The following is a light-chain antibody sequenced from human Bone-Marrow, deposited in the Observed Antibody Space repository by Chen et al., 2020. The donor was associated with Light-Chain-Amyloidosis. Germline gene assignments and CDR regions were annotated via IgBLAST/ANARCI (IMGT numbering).Light chain of an antibody. V-gene: IGLV2-14*01. CDR1: SSDVGGDNH. CDR3: SSYTITNTLV. Sequence: QSALTQHASVSGSPGPSITISCTGTSSDVGGDNHVSWYQQHPDKAPKLMIYEVTNRPSWVPDRFSGSKSDNTASLTISGLQTEDEADYFCSSYTITNTLVFGSGTRVTGL. CDR2: EVT. J-gene: IGLJ1*01.